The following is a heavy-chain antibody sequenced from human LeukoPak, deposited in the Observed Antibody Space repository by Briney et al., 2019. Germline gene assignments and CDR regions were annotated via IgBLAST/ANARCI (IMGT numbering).Heavy chain of an antibody. CDR3: ARATQEQLDPFDY. J-gene: IGHJ4*02. Sequence: ASVKVSCEASGYTFTGYYMRWVRQAPGQGLEWMGWINPNSGGTNYAQKFQGRVTMTRDTSISTAYMELSRLRSDDTAVYYCARATQEQLDPFDYWGQGTLVTVSS. CDR1: GYTFTGYY. V-gene: IGHV1-2*02. CDR2: INPNSGGT. D-gene: IGHD6-6*01.